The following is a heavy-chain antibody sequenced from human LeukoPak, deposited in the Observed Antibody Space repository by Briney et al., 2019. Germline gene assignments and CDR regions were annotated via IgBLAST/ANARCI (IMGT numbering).Heavy chain of an antibody. V-gene: IGHV3-7*01. Sequence: PGGTLRLSCAAYGLSLSGYWMSWVRQAPGKGLEWVANIKQDGSEKYYVDSVKGRFTISRDNAKNSLYLQMNSLRAEDTAVYYCARDAGPCSSTSCSDAFDIWGQGTMVTVSS. CDR1: GLSLSGYW. CDR2: IKQDGSEK. D-gene: IGHD2-2*01. J-gene: IGHJ3*02. CDR3: ARDAGPCSSTSCSDAFDI.